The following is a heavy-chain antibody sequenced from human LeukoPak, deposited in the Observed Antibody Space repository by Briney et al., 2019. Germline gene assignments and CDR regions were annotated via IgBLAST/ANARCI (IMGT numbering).Heavy chain of an antibody. V-gene: IGHV1-2*02. D-gene: IGHD1-26*01. CDR2: INPNIFGT. J-gene: IGHJ5*02. Sequence: ASVKVSCMASGYTFTGYYMHWVRQAPGQGLEWMGGINPNIFGTNYAQTFPGRVTTTRDTYISTAYMELSRLRSDDTAVYYCARDHGGSYYGWFDPWGQGTLVTVPS. CDR1: GYTFTGYY. CDR3: ARDHGGSYYGWFDP.